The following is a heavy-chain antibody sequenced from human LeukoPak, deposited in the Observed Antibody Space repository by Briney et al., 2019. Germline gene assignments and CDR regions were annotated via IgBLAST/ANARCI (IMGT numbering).Heavy chain of an antibody. J-gene: IGHJ4*02. V-gene: IGHV4-61*01. Sequence: PSETLSLTCTVSGGSASSGSYYWSWIRQPPGKGLEWIGYIYYSGSTNYNPSLKSRVTISVDTSKNQFSLKLSSVTAADTAVYYCARDTGGGWNVDWGQGTLVTVSS. CDR2: IYYSGST. D-gene: IGHD1-1*01. CDR3: ARDTGGGWNVD. CDR1: GGSASSGSYY.